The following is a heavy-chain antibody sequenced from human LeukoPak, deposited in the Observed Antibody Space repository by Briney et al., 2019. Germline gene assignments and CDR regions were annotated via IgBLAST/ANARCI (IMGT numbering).Heavy chain of an antibody. D-gene: IGHD1-20*01. V-gene: IGHV3-23*01. CDR2: ISGSGGST. CDR1: GFTFSSYA. CDR3: AKEAVITGTYGYYFDY. J-gene: IGHJ4*02. Sequence: GGSLRLFCAASGFTFSSYAMSWVRQAPGKGLEWVSAISGSGGSTYYADSVRGRFTISRDNSKNTLYLQMNSLRAEDTAVYYCAKEAVITGTYGYYFDYWGQGTLVTVSS.